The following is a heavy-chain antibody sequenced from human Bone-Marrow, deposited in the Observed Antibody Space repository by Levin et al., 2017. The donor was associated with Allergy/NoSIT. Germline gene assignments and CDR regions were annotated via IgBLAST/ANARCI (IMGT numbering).Heavy chain of an antibody. V-gene: IGHV4-59*01. CDR3: ARRDYGDNFDY. CDR1: DASITDYY. Sequence: SQTLSLTCTVSDASITDYYWTWIRQPPGKGLEWIGHSYYSGSTNYNPSLKSRVTISIDTSKNQFSLKLSSVTAADTAVYYCARRDYGDNFDYWGQGTLVTVSS. D-gene: IGHD4-17*01. CDR2: SYYSGST. J-gene: IGHJ4*02.